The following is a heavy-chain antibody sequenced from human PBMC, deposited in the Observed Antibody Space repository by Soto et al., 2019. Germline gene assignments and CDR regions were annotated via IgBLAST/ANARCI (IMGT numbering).Heavy chain of an antibody. V-gene: IGHV1-18*01. CDR2: ISAYNGNT. D-gene: IGHD3-22*01. CDR1: GYTFTSYG. Sequence: QVQLVQSGAEVKKPGASVKVSCKASGYTFTSYGISWVRQAPGQGLEWMGWISAYNGNTNYAQKLQGRVTMTTDTSTSTAYMELRSLISDDTAVYYCASGGYYDSSGYTIPFDYWGQGTLVTVSS. J-gene: IGHJ4*02. CDR3: ASGGYYDSSGYTIPFDY.